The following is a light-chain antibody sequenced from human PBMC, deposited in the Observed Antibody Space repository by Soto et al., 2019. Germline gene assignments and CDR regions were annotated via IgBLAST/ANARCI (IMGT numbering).Light chain of an antibody. CDR3: QQYKSFSLT. Sequence: DIQMTQSPSTLSASVGDRVTITCRASQSINSWLAWYQQKPGKAPKLLNYKTSNLESGVPSRFSGSGSGTEFSLTISSLQPDDFATYYCQQYKSFSLTFGGGTRVEVK. J-gene: IGKJ4*01. CDR1: QSINSW. CDR2: KTS. V-gene: IGKV1-5*03.